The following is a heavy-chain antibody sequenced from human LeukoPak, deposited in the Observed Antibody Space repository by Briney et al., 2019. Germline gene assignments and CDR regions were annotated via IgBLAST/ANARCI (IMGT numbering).Heavy chain of an antibody. Sequence: ASVKVSCKASGYTFTGYYMHWVRQATGQGLEWMGWMNPNSGNTGYAQKFQGRVTMTRNTSISTAYMELSSLRSEDTAVYYCAREAVRGSGYGFDPWGQGTLVTVSS. CDR2: MNPNSGNT. CDR3: AREAVRGSGYGFDP. D-gene: IGHD3-22*01. J-gene: IGHJ5*02. V-gene: IGHV1-8*02. CDR1: GYTFTGYY.